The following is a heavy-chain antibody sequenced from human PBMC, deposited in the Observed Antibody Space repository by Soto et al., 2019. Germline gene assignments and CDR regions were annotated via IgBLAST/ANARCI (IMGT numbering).Heavy chain of an antibody. CDR3: AFTLSANYYYGMDV. CDR2: IIPIFGTP. V-gene: IGHV1-69*12. Sequence: QVQLVQSGAEEKKPGSSVKVSCKASGGTFSSYAISWVRQAPGQGLEWMGGIIPIFGTPDYAQKFQGRVTITADESTSTAYMELSSLRSEDTAVYYCAFTLSANYYYGMDVWGQGTTVTVSS. CDR1: GGTFSSYA. D-gene: IGHD3-16*01. J-gene: IGHJ6*02.